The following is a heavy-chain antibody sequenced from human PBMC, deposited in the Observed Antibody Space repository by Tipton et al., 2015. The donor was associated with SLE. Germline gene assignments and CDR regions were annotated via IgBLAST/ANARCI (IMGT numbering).Heavy chain of an antibody. V-gene: IGHV3-48*04. J-gene: IGHJ4*02. Sequence: SLRLSCAASGFAFSSYPMNWVRQAPGMGLEWISYISSAGGSMYYADSVKGRFTISRDSAKNSVFLQMNSLRPEDTAVYYCARENRAHGGSDSWGQGTLVIVSS. CDR3: ARENRAHGGSDS. CDR1: GFAFSSYP. CDR2: ISSAGGSM.